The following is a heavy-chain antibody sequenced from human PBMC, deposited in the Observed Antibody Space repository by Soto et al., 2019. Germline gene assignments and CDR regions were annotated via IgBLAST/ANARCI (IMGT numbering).Heavy chain of an antibody. J-gene: IGHJ6*02. CDR2: IIPILGIA. D-gene: IGHD6-19*01. CDR3: AGEAHSSGCPNPDYYYYGMDV. Sequence: QVQLVQSGAEVKKPGSSVKVSCKASGGTFSSYTISWVRQAPGQGLEWMGRIIPILGIANYAQKFQGRVTITADKATSTAYMERSSLRSEDTAVCSWAGEAHSSGCPNPDYYYYGMDVCGQGTTVTVSS. V-gene: IGHV1-69*08. CDR1: GGTFSSYT.